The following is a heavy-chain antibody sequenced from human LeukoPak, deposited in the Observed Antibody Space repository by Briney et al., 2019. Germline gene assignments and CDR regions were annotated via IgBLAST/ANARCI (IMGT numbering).Heavy chain of an antibody. Sequence: PPGGSLRLSCAASGFTFSSYGMHWVRQAPGKGLEWVAFIRYDGSNKYYADSVKGRFTISRDNSKNTLYLQMNSLRAEDTAVYYCAKARGYYGSGSYYNVPFDYWGQGTLVTVSS. V-gene: IGHV3-30*02. J-gene: IGHJ4*02. CDR1: GFTFSSYG. D-gene: IGHD3-10*01. CDR2: IRYDGSNK. CDR3: AKARGYYGSGSYYNVPFDY.